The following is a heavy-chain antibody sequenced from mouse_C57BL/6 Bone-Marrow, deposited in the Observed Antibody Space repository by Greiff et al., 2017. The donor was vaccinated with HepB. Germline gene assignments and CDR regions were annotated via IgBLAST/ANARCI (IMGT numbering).Heavy chain of an antibody. CDR3: ARREADSNLDY. J-gene: IGHJ2*01. D-gene: IGHD2-5*01. CDR2: ISSGGSYT. V-gene: IGHV5-6*02. CDR1: GFTFSSYG. Sequence: EVMLVESGGDLVKPGGSLKLSCAASGFTFSSYGMSWVRQTPDKRLEWVATISSGGSYTYYPDSVKGRFTISRDNAKNTLYLQLSSLKSEDTAMYYCARREADSNLDYWGQGTTLTVSS.